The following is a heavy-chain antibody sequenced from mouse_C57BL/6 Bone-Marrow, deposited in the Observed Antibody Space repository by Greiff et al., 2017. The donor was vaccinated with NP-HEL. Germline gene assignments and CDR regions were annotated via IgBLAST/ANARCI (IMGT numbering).Heavy chain of an antibody. CDR2: INPSSGYT. J-gene: IGHJ1*03. V-gene: IGHV1-7*01. CDR3: ARPTVPWSFDV. CDR1: GYTFTSYW. D-gene: IGHD1-1*01. Sequence: QVHVKQSGAELAKPGASVKLSCKASGYTFTSYWMHWVKQRPGQGLEWIGYINPSSGYTKHNQKFKDKATLTADKSSSTAYMQLSSLTYEDSAVYYCARPTVPWSFDVWGTGTTVTVSS.